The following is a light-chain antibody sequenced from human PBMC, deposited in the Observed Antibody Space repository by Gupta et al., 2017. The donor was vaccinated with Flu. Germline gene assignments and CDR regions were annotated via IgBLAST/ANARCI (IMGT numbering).Light chain of an antibody. CDR2: DVN. V-gene: IGLV2-14*03. Sequence: QSALTQPASVSGSPGQSSTSSCTGTSSDVGGYNYVSWYQHHPGKAPRLMIYDVNIRPSAVSDRFSGSNSGTTASLTISALQAEDEADYYCSPYINSATLEYVFGTGTTLTVL. J-gene: IGLJ1*01. CDR1: SSDVGGYNY. CDR3: SPYINSATLEYV.